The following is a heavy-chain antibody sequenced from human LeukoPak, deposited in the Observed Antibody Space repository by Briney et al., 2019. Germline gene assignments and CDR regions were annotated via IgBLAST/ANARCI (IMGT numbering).Heavy chain of an antibody. J-gene: IGHJ6*02. V-gene: IGHV3-30*18. CDR3: AKDRSSGPHYYYGMDV. Sequence: GGSLRLSCAASGFTFSSYGIHWVRQSPGKGLEWVAVVSYLGDDHFYAESVKSRFTISRDNSKKTVVLQMNSLRGEDTAVYYCAKDRSSGPHYYYGMDVWGRGTTVIVSS. CDR2: VSYLGDDH. D-gene: IGHD3-22*01. CDR1: GFTFSSYG.